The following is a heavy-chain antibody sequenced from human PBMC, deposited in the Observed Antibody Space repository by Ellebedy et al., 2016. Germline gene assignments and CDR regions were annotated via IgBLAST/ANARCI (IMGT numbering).Heavy chain of an antibody. Sequence: GSLRLXXTVSGYSISSGYYWSWIRQPPGKGLEWIGEFTHDGNINYNPSLKSRVTISVDTSKNQFSLKLRSVDAADTAVYYCTRGPDYAKTGYWGQGTLVTVSS. J-gene: IGHJ4*02. CDR1: GYSISSGYY. CDR3: TRGPDYAKTGY. D-gene: IGHD4-17*01. V-gene: IGHV4-38-2*02. CDR2: FTHDGNI.